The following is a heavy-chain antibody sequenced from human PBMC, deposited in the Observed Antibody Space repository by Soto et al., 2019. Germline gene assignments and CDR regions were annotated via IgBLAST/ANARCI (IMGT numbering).Heavy chain of an antibody. D-gene: IGHD4-17*01. CDR1: EFTFSSSA. V-gene: IGHV3-23*01. CDR3: AKDFYGDYPDYFGS. J-gene: IGHJ4*02. Sequence: EVQLLESGGGLVQPGGSLRLSCAASEFTFSSSAMGWVRQAPGKGLEWVSGIRDSVGSTYYADSVEGRFTISRDNSKNTLYLQMNSLRAEDTAVYYCAKDFYGDYPDYFGSWGQGTRVTVSS. CDR2: IRDSVGST.